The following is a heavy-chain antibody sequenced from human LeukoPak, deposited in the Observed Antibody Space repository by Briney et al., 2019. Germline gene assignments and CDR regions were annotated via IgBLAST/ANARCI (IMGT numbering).Heavy chain of an antibody. Sequence: SETLSLTCTVSGGSISSNSYYWGRIRQPPGKGLEWIGSIYYSGRTNYNPSLKSRVTISVDTSKNQFSLRLSSVTAADTAVYYCARLEWEQTPFDYWGQGTLVTVSS. CDR3: ARLEWEQTPFDY. J-gene: IGHJ4*02. CDR1: GGSISSNSYY. D-gene: IGHD1-26*01. V-gene: IGHV4-39*01. CDR2: IYYSGRT.